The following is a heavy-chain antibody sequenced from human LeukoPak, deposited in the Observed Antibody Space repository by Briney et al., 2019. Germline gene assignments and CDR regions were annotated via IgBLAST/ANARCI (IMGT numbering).Heavy chain of an antibody. CDR2: IKQDGSQK. D-gene: IGHD4-23*01. J-gene: IGHJ4*02. Sequence: GGSLRLSCAASGFTFSSYWMSWVRQAPGKGLEWVANIKQDGSQKHYVDSVKGRFTISRDNAKSSLFLQMNSLRAEDTAVYYCARGRPHGNDYWGQGTLVTVSS. CDR3: ARGRPHGNDY. V-gene: IGHV3-7*03. CDR1: GFTFSSYW.